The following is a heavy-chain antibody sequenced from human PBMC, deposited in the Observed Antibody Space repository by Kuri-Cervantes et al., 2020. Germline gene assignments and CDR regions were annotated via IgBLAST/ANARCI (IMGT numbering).Heavy chain of an antibody. J-gene: IGHJ4*02. CDR3: ARGGGFQDYNDGGYSLFDY. CDR2: INVGYGNR. Sequence: ASVKVSCKASGYSFSTYGMHWVRQAPGQRLEWMGMINVGYGNRKYSQKFQDRITISRDTSASTAYMELSSLRSEDTAVYFCARGGGFQDYNDGGYSLFDYWGQGTLVTVSS. V-gene: IGHV1-3*01. CDR1: GYSFSTYG. D-gene: IGHD3-22*01.